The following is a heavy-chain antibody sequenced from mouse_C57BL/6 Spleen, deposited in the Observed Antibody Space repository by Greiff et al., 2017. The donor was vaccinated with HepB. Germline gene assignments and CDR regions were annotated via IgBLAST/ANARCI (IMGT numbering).Heavy chain of an antibody. D-gene: IGHD3-2*02. J-gene: IGHJ4*01. CDR3: DRRDSSGPGYAMDY. Sequence: QVQLKQPGAELVRPGSSVKLSCKASGYTFTSYWMDWVKQRPGHGLEWIGNIYPSDSETHYNQKFKDKATLTVDKSSSTAYMQLSSLTSEDSAVYYGDRRDSSGPGYAMDYWGQGTSVTVSS. V-gene: IGHV1-61*01. CDR2: IYPSDSET. CDR1: GYTFTSYW.